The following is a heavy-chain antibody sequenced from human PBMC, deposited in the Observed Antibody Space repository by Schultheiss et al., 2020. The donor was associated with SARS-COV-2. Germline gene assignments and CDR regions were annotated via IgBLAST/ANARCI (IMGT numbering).Heavy chain of an antibody. Sequence: SETLSLTCTVSGGSISSYYWSWIRQPAGKGLEWIGRIYTSGSTNYNPSLKSRVTISVDTSKNQFSLKLSSVTAADTAVYYCARVGGVLMVYAPYFDYWGQGTLVTVSS. J-gene: IGHJ4*02. CDR3: ARVGGVLMVYAPYFDY. CDR2: IYTSGST. CDR1: GGSISSYY. V-gene: IGHV4-4*07. D-gene: IGHD2-8*01.